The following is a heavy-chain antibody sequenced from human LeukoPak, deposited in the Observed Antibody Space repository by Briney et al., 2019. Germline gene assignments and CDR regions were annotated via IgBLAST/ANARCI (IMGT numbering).Heavy chain of an antibody. CDR3: TTDYYDSSGYRTLDY. J-gene: IGHJ4*02. D-gene: IGHD3-22*01. V-gene: IGHV3-15*01. Sequence: GGSLRLSCAASGFTFSNAWMSWVRQAPGKGLEWVGRIKSKTDGGTTDYAAPVKGRFTISRDDSKNTLYLQMNSLKTEDTAVYYCTTDYYDSSGYRTLDYWGEGTLVTVSP. CDR1: GFTFSNAW. CDR2: IKSKTDGGTT.